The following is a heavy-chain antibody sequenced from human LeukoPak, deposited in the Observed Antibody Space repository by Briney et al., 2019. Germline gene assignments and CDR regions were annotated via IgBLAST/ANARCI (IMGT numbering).Heavy chain of an antibody. J-gene: IGHJ4*01. CDR1: GGSFSGYY. Sequence: PSETLSLTCAVYGGSFSGYYWSWIRQPPGKGLEWIGEINHSGSTNYNPSLKSRVTISIDTSKNQVSLKMSSVTAADTAVYYCAKSGGYGLIDYWGQGTLVTVSS. CDR2: INHSGST. D-gene: IGHD6-25*01. V-gene: IGHV4-34*01. CDR3: AKSGGYGLIDY.